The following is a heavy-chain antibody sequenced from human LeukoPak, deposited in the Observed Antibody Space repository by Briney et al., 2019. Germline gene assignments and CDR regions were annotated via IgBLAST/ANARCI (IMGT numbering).Heavy chain of an antibody. CDR3: ARDGYCSSTSCYPV. D-gene: IGHD2-2*03. Sequence: GASVKVSCKASGYTFTNYGISWVRQAPGQGLEWMGWISAYNGNTNYAQKLQGRVTMTTDTPTTTAYMELRSLRSDDTAVYYCARDGYCSSTSCYPVWGQGTLVTVSS. V-gene: IGHV1-18*01. J-gene: IGHJ4*02. CDR2: ISAYNGNT. CDR1: GYTFTNYG.